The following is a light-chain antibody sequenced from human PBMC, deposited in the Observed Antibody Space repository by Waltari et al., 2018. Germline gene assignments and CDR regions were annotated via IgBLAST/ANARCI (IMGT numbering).Light chain of an antibody. J-gene: IGKJ2*01. Sequence: ETVMTQPPATPSVAPGASATLSCRASQSVSNNLAWYQQIPGQAPSLLIYGASTRATGIPARFGGSGSGTEFTLTISNLQSEDFAVYYCQQYYNWPPYTFGQGTKLEIK. CDR1: QSVSNN. CDR3: QQYYNWPPYT. CDR2: GAS. V-gene: IGKV3-15*01.